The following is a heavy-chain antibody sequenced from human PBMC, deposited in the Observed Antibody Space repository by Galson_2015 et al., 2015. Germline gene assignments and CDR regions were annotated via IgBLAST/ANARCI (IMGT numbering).Heavy chain of an antibody. Sequence: SLRLSCAASGFTFSSYWMHWVRQAPGKGLEWVSVIYSGGSTYYADSVKGRFTISRDNSKNTLYLQMNSLRAEDTAVYYCASPAAADYYYYGMDVWGQGTTVTVSS. CDR3: ASPAAADYYYYGMDV. J-gene: IGHJ6*02. CDR2: IYSGGST. CDR1: GFTFSSYW. V-gene: IGHV3-53*01. D-gene: IGHD2-2*01.